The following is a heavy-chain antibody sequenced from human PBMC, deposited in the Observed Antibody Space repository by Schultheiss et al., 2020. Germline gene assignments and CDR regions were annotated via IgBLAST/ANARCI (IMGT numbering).Heavy chain of an antibody. V-gene: IGHV4-31*03. Sequence: SETLSLTCTVSGGSISSGGYYWSWIRQPPGKGLEWIGYIYYSGSTYYNPSLKSRVTISVDTSKNQFSLKLSSVTAADTAVYYCARVGYGDYSLIDYWGQGTLVNVSS. J-gene: IGHJ4*02. CDR2: IYYSGST. CDR3: ARVGYGDYSLIDY. CDR1: GGSISSGGYY. D-gene: IGHD4-17*01.